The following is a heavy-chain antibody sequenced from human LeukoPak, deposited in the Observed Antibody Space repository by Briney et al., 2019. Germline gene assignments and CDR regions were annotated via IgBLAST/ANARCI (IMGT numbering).Heavy chain of an antibody. D-gene: IGHD3-3*01. CDR3: ARGPSYYDFWSGYSTRLYYYYYMDV. J-gene: IGHJ6*03. CDR1: GFTFSSYS. CDR2: IKQDGSEK. V-gene: IGHV3-7*01. Sequence: GGSLRLSCAASGFTFSSYSMNWVRQAPGKGLEWVANIKQDGSEKNYVDSVKGRFTISRDNAKNSLYLQMNSLRAEDTAVYYCARGPSYYDFWSGYSTRLYYYYYMDVWGKGTTVTVSS.